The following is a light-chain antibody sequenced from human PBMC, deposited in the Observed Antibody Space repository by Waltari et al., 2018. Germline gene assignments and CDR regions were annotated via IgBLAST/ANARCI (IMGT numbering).Light chain of an antibody. Sequence: SYVLPQPSSVSVAPGKTARITCGGSNIGSRTVHWHQQKPGQAPVLVFYYDSDRPSGFPERFSGSNSGNTATLTISRVEVGDEADYYCQVWDSSSDHWVFGGGSKLTVL. CDR3: QVWDSSSDHWV. J-gene: IGLJ3*02. CDR1: NIGSRT. CDR2: YDS. V-gene: IGLV3-21*04.